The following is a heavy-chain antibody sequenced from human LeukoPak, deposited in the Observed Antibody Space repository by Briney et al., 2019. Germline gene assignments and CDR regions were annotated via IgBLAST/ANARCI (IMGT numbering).Heavy chain of an antibody. J-gene: IGHJ3*02. Sequence: GGSLRLSCAASGFPFSSYSMNWVRQAPGKGLEWVSSISSSSSYIYYAASVKGRFTISRDNAKNSLYLQMNSLRAEDTAVYYCARGAEYSGTPGAFDIWGQGTMVTVSS. CDR1: GFPFSSYS. D-gene: IGHD1-26*01. CDR2: ISSSSSYI. CDR3: ARGAEYSGTPGAFDI. V-gene: IGHV3-21*01.